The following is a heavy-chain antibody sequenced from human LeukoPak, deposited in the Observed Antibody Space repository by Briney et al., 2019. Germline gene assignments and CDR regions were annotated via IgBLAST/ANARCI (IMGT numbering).Heavy chain of an antibody. J-gene: IGHJ5*02. V-gene: IGHV3-7*01. CDR3: AREAQGGATALDL. Sequence: GGSLRLSCAASGFTFSSYSMNWVRQAPGKGLEWVANIKQDGSEKFYADSAKGRFTISRDNAKNSLYLQMNSLRAEDRAVYYCAREAQGGATALDLWGQGTLVTVSS. CDR1: GFTFSSYS. CDR2: IKQDGSEK. D-gene: IGHD1-26*01.